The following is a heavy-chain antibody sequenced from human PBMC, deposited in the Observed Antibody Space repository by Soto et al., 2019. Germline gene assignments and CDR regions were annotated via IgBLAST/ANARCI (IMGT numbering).Heavy chain of an antibody. D-gene: IGHD1-26*01. Sequence: GGSLRLSCAASGFTFSNYWMSWVRQAPGKGLEWVANIKQDGSENYYVDSVKGRFTTSRDNTKNSFYLQMDRLTSEDTAVYYCARDVIVDAPDYFHYWGRGTLVTVSS. CDR3: ARDVIVDAPDYFHY. V-gene: IGHV3-7*01. CDR1: GFTFSNYW. J-gene: IGHJ4*02. CDR2: IKQDGSEN.